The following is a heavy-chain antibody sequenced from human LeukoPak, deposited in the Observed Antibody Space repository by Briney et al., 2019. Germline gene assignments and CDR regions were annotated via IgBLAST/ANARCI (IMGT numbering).Heavy chain of an antibody. Sequence: PGGSLRLSCAASGFTFSTYAMTWVRQAPGKGLEWVSAISRSGGSASYADSVKGRFTISRDNSENTLNLQMNSLRAEDTAVYYCAKARAGDITAAFNYWGQGTLVTVSS. V-gene: IGHV3-23*01. CDR1: GFTFSTYA. J-gene: IGHJ4*02. CDR3: AKARAGDITAAFNY. D-gene: IGHD6-13*01. CDR2: ISRSGGSA.